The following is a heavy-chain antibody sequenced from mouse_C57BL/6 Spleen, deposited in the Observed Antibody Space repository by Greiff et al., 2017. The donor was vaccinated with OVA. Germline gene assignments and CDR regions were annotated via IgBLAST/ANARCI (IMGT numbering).Heavy chain of an antibody. V-gene: IGHV3-6*01. CDR3: AREDYDYEDFDY. J-gene: IGHJ2*01. CDR1: GYSITSGYY. D-gene: IGHD2-4*01. CDR2: ISYDGSN. Sequence: EVKLQESGPGLVKPSQSLSLTCSVTGYSITSGYYWNWIRQFPGNKLEWMGYISYDGSNNYNPSLKNRISITRDTSKNQFFLKLNSVTTEDTATYYCAREDYDYEDFDYWGQGTTLTVSS.